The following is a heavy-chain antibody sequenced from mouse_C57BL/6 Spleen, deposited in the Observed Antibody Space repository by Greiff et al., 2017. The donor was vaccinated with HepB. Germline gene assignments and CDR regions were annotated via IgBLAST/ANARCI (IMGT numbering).Heavy chain of an antibody. CDR2: IYPRDGST. Sequence: VQLQESDAELVKPGASVKISCKVSGYTFTDHTIHWMKQRPEQGLEWIGYIYPRDGSTKFNEKFKGKATLTADKSSSTAYMQLNSLTSEDSAVYFCARSLYYGNPEFAYWGQGTLVTVSA. J-gene: IGHJ3*01. V-gene: IGHV1-78*01. D-gene: IGHD2-1*01. CDR1: GYTFTDHT. CDR3: ARSLYYGNPEFAY.